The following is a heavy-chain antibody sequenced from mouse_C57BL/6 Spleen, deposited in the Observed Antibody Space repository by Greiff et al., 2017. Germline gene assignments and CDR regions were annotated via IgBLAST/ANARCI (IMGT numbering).Heavy chain of an antibody. CDR1: GYSFTGYY. J-gene: IGHJ3*01. CDR3: ARNYYGSSYAY. D-gene: IGHD1-1*01. Sequence: VQLKESGPELVKPGASVKISCKASGYSFTGYYMNWVKQSPEKSLEWIGEINPSTGGTTYNQKFKAKATLTVDTSSSTAYMQLKSLTSEDSAVYYCARNYYGSSYAYWGQGTLVTVSA. V-gene: IGHV1-42*01. CDR2: INPSTGGT.